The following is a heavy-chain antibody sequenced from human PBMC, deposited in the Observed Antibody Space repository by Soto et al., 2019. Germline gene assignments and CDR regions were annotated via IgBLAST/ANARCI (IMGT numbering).Heavy chain of an antibody. CDR3: ARFPRGYSYGHFDY. CDR2: IYYSGST. D-gene: IGHD5-18*01. Sequence: PSETLSLTCTVSGGSISSYYWSWIRQPPGKGLEWIGYIYYSGSTNYNPSLKSRVTISVDTSKNQFSLELSSVTAADTAVYYCARFPRGYSYGHFDYWGQGTLVTVS. CDR1: GGSISSYY. J-gene: IGHJ4*02. V-gene: IGHV4-59*01.